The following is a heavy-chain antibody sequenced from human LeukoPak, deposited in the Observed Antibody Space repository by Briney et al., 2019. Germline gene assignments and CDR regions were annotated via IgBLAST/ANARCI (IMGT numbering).Heavy chain of an antibody. D-gene: IGHD3-10*01. Sequence: SETLSLTCAVYGGSFSGYYWSWIRQPPGKGLEWIGEINHSGSTNYNPSLKSRVTISVDTSKNQFSLKLSSVTAADTAVYYCARGPPYYYGSGSNYYYYMDVWGKGTTVTVSS. CDR1: GGSFSGYY. J-gene: IGHJ6*03. V-gene: IGHV4-34*01. CDR3: ARGPPYYYGSGSNYYYYMDV. CDR2: INHSGST.